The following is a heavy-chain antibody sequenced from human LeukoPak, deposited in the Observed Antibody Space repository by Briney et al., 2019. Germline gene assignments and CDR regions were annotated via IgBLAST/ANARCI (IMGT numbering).Heavy chain of an antibody. Sequence: SVNVSCKASVGTFSIYAISWVRQAPGQGLEWMGGIIPIFGTANYAQKFQGRVTITADESTSTAYMELSSLRSEDTAVYYCARCGMLALGYYYYYYMDVWGKGTTVTVSS. CDR1: VGTFSIYA. D-gene: IGHD2-8*01. CDR2: IIPIFGTA. CDR3: ARCGMLALGYYYYYYMDV. J-gene: IGHJ6*03. V-gene: IGHV1-69*01.